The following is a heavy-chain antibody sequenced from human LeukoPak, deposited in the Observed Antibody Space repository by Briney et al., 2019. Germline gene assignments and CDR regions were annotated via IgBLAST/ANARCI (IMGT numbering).Heavy chain of an antibody. V-gene: IGHV4-30-4*08. J-gene: IGHJ4*02. CDR3: ASFYGHEGVFDY. CDR1: GGSISSGDYY. Sequence: SETLSLTCTVSGGSISSGDYYWSWIRQPPGKGLEWIGYIYYSGSTYYNPSLKSRVTISVDTSKNQFSLKLSSVTAADTAVYHCASFYGHEGVFDYWGQGTLVTVSS. D-gene: IGHD3-10*01. CDR2: IYYSGST.